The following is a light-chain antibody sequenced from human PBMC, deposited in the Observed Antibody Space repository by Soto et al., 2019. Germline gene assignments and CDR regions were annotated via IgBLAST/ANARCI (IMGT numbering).Light chain of an antibody. CDR2: GAS. CDR1: QSIRSPF. V-gene: IGKV3-20*01. Sequence: EIVLTQSPATLSLSPGERATLSYRASQSIRSPFLAWYQQKPGQAPRLFIHGASSRATGIPDRFSGSGSGTDFTLTISRLEPEDFAVYYCGSDEWTFGQGTKVE. CDR3: GSDEWT. J-gene: IGKJ1*01.